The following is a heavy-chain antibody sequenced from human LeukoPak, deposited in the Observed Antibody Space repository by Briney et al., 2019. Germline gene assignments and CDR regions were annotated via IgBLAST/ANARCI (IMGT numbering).Heavy chain of an antibody. J-gene: IGHJ3*02. CDR3: ARALDGYKAFDI. Sequence: GASVKVSCKASGYTFTSYYMHWVRQAPGQGLEWMGIINPSGGSTSYAQKFQGRVTMTRDMSTSTVYLELSSLRSEDTAVYYCARALDGYKAFDIWGQGTMVTVSS. V-gene: IGHV1-46*01. D-gene: IGHD5-24*01. CDR2: INPSGGST. CDR1: GYTFTSYY.